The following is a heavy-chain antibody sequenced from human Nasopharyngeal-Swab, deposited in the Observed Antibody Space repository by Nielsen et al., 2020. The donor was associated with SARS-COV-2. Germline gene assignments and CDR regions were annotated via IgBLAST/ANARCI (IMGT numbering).Heavy chain of an antibody. CDR1: GFTFSSYW. V-gene: IGHV3-7*01. J-gene: IGHJ3*02. CDR3: AARYSSSWWDAFDI. CDR2: IKQGGSEK. Sequence: GESLKISCAASGFTFSSYWMSWVRQAPGKGLEWVANIKQGGSEKYYVDSVKGRFTISRDNAKNSLYLQMNSLRAEDTAVYYCAARYSSSWWDAFDIWGQGTMVTVSS. D-gene: IGHD6-13*01.